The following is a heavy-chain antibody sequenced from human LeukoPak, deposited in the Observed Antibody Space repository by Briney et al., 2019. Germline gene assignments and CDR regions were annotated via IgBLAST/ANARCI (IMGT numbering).Heavy chain of an antibody. CDR1: GYTFTGYY. CDR2: IDPNSGGT. Sequence: ASVKVSCKASGYTFTGYYIHWVRQAPGQGLEWTGWIDPNSGGTNYAQKFQGRVTMTRDTSISTAYMEVSRLRSDDTAVYYCARVQYLTLDAFDIWGQGTMVTVSS. V-gene: IGHV1-2*02. J-gene: IGHJ3*02. D-gene: IGHD2-21*02. CDR3: ARVQYLTLDAFDI.